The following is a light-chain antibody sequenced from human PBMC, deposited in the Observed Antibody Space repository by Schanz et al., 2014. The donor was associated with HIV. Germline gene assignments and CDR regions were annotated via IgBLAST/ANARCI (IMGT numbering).Light chain of an antibody. J-gene: IGLJ1*01. Sequence: QSVLTQPPSVSAAPGQKVTISCSGSTSNIANNFVSWYQQLPGTAPKLLIYENNKRPSGIPDRFSGSKSGTSATLDITGLQTGDEADYYCGTVDKISSVRVFGTGTKLTVL. CDR1: TSNIANNF. CDR2: ENN. V-gene: IGLV1-51*01. CDR3: GTVDKISSVRV.